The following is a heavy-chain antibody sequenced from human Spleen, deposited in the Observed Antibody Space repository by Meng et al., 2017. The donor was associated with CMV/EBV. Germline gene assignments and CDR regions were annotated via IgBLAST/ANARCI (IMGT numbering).Heavy chain of an antibody. J-gene: IGHJ6*02. CDR2: ISSTGGYI. D-gene: IGHD1-26*01. V-gene: IGHV3-21*04. CDR3: AKGSYYTRNYYYGMDV. Sequence: GESLKISCTVSGFTFSTYSMNWVRQAPGKGLEWVSSISSTGGYIYYADSVKGRFTISRDNAKTSLYLQMNSLRAEDTAVYYCAKGSYYTRNYYYGMDVWGQGTTVTVSS. CDR1: GFTFSTYS.